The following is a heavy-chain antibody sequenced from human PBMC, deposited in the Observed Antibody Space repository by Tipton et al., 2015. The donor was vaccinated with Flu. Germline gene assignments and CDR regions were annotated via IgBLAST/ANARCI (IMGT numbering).Heavy chain of an antibody. V-gene: IGHV4-59*01. CDR3: ARDGSIAVAGSEYFQH. CDR2: IYYSGST. CDR1: GGSISSYY. D-gene: IGHD6-19*01. Sequence: TLSLTCTVSGGSISSYYWSWIRQPPGKGLEWIGYIYYSGSTNYNPSLKSRVTISVDTSKNQFSLKLSSVTAADTAVYYCARDGSIAVAGSEYFQHWGQGTLVTVSS. J-gene: IGHJ1*01.